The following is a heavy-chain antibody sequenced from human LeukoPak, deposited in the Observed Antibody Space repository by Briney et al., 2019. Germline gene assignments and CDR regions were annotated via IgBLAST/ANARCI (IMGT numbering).Heavy chain of an antibody. CDR3: ARVLPGYSSGWSY. V-gene: IGHV4-38-2*02. J-gene: IGHJ4*02. CDR2: IYHSGST. Sequence: SETLSLTCTVSGYSISSGYYWGWIRQPPGKGLEWIGSIYHSGSTNYNPSLKSRVTISVDTSKNQFSLKLSSVTAADTAVYYCARVLPGYSSGWSYWGQGTLVTVSS. D-gene: IGHD6-19*01. CDR1: GYSISSGYY.